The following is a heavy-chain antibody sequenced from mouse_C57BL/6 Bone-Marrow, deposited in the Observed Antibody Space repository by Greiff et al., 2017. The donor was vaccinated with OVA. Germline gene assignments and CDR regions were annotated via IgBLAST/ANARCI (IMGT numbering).Heavy chain of an antibody. J-gene: IGHJ3*01. D-gene: IGHD2-4*01. CDR2: IDPANANT. Sequence: EVQLQQSVAELVRPGASVKLSCTASGFNIKNTYMPWVQQRPEQGLEWIGRIDPANANTKYAPTFQGKVTLTADTYSNTAYLQRSSLTSADTDIYYCARAYDFAWFAYWGQGTLVTVSA. CDR1: GFNIKNTY. CDR3: ARAYDFAWFAY. V-gene: IGHV14-3*01.